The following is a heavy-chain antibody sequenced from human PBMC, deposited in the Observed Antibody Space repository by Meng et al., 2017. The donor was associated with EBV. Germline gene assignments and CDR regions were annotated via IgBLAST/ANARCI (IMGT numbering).Heavy chain of an antibody. CDR3: ARDRTSNRFDY. V-gene: IGHV3-21*01. CDR1: GFTLRSYS. J-gene: IGHJ4*02. D-gene: IGHD2-8*01. Sequence: EGQREEFGGGLVKPGESLRLSCAASGFTLRSYSMNWVRLAPGKGLEWVSSISSNSIDIYYADLVKGRFTISRDNAKNSLFLQMNSLRAEDTAVYYCARDRTSNRFDYWGQGTLVTVSS. CDR2: ISSNSIDI.